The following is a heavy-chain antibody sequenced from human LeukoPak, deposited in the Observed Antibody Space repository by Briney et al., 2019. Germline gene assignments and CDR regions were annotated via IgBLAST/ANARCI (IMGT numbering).Heavy chain of an antibody. V-gene: IGHV5-51*01. CDR3: GMSGDRVPLQDDVFDG. Sequence: GESLKIPCKVSGYSFTSYCIGWVRQMPGKGLEWMGTIYPGDSGPTYSPSFQGQVTISVDKSINTASLQWSSLQASDTAMYYCGMSGDRVPLQDDVFDGWGQGTMVTVST. J-gene: IGHJ3*01. CDR1: GYSFTSYC. D-gene: IGHD1-26*01. CDR2: IYPGDSGP.